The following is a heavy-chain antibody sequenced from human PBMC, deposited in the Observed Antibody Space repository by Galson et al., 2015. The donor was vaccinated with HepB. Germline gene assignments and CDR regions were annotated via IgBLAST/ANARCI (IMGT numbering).Heavy chain of an antibody. CDR2: IYYSGST. CDR3: ARVSGYHSQSYYYYYYMDV. D-gene: IGHD3-22*01. J-gene: IGHJ6*03. Sequence: SETLSLTCTVSGGSISSSSYYWGWIRQPPGKGLEWIGSIYYSGSTYYNPSLKSRVTISVDTSKNQFSLKLSSVTAADTAVYYCARVSGYHSQSYYYYYYMDVWGKGTTVTVSS. V-gene: IGHV4-39*07. CDR1: GGSISSSSYY.